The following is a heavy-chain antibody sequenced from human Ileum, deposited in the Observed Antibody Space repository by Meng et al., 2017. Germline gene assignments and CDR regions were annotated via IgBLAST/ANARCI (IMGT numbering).Heavy chain of an antibody. CDR1: GFSLSTSGVR. Sequence: QITLNESGPTLVKPTQTPTLTCTFSGFSLSTSGVRVGWIRQPPGKALEWLALIYWDDDKRYSPSLKSRLTITKDTSKNQVVLTMTNMDPVDTATYYCAHRGEQHDYWGQGTLVTVSS. V-gene: IGHV2-5*02. D-gene: IGHD6-13*01. J-gene: IGHJ4*02. CDR2: IYWDDDK. CDR3: AHRGEQHDY.